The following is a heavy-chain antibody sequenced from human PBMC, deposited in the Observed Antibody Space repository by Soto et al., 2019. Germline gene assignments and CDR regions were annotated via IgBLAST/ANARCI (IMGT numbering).Heavy chain of an antibody. CDR3: AHRRPRNYDILTGYYTNWFDP. CDR2: IYWDDDK. J-gene: IGHJ5*02. Sequence: SGPTLVNPTQTLTLTCTFSGFSLSTSGVGVGWIRQPPGKALEWLALIYWDDDKRYSPSLKSRLTITKDTSKNQVVLTMTNMDPVDTATYYCAHRRPRNYDILTGYYTNWFDPWGQGTLVTVS. D-gene: IGHD3-9*01. V-gene: IGHV2-5*02. CDR1: GFSLSTSGVG.